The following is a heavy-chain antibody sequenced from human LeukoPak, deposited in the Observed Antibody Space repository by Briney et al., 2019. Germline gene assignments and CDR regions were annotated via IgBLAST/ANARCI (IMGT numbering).Heavy chain of an antibody. Sequence: LETLSLTCTVSGGSISSYYWSWIRQPPGKGLEWIGYIYYSGSTKYNPSLKSRITTSVDTSKNQFSLKLTSVTAADTAVYYCARARDTAMGPFDYWGQGTLVTVSS. CDR2: IYYSGST. D-gene: IGHD5-18*01. CDR1: GGSISSYY. V-gene: IGHV4-59*01. J-gene: IGHJ4*02. CDR3: ARARDTAMGPFDY.